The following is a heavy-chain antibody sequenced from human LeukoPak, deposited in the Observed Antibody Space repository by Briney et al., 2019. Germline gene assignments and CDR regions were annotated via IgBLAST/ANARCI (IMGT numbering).Heavy chain of an antibody. V-gene: IGHV3-23*01. J-gene: IGHJ4*02. Sequence: GGSLRLSCAASGFTFSTHAMSWVRQAPGKGLEWVSGISGSGGSTYYVDSVKGRFTISRDNSKNTLYLQMNSLRAEDTAVYHCVRDGAAAGWDYDYWGQGILVTVSS. D-gene: IGHD6-13*01. CDR1: GFTFSTHA. CDR3: VRDGAAAGWDYDY. CDR2: ISGSGGST.